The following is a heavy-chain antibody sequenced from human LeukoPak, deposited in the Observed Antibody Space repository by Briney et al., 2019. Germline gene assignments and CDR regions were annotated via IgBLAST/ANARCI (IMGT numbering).Heavy chain of an antibody. D-gene: IGHD1-26*01. CDR3: ARDKVVGATHFDY. J-gene: IGHJ4*02. CDR2: IKQDGSDK. Sequence: GGPLRLSCVASGFTFSSYWMSWVRQAPGKGLEWVANIKQDGSDKNYVDSVKGRFTISRDNAKNSLYLQMHSLRAEDTAVYYCARDKVVGATHFDYWGQGTLVTVSS. CDR1: GFTFSSYW. V-gene: IGHV3-7*01.